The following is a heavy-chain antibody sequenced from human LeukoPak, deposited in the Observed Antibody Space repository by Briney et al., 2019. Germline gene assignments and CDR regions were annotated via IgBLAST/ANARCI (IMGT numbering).Heavy chain of an antibody. CDR2: ISAYNGNT. CDR1: GNTFTRLG. Sequence: GASVKVSCKASGNTFTRLGISWVRQAPGQGLEWMGWISAYNGNTNYAQKLQGRVTMTTDTSTSTAYMELRSLRSDDTAVYYCARGYNTVGAGDIWGQGTMVTVSS. V-gene: IGHV1-18*01. D-gene: IGHD1-26*01. CDR3: ARGYNTVGAGDI. J-gene: IGHJ3*02.